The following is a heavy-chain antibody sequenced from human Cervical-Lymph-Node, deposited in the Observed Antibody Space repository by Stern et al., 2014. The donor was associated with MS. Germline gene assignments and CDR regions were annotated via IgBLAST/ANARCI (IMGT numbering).Heavy chain of an antibody. Sequence: EVQLVQSGQEVKRPGESLKISCQASGYTFTSYWIGWVRQMPGKGLEWIAIFFPGGSDIRYSPSFQGQVTISADKSSSTAYLQWNNLKASDTAIYYCARQRYFDYWGQGTLVTVSS. CDR1: GYTFTSYW. V-gene: IGHV5-51*01. CDR3: ARQRYFDY. J-gene: IGHJ4*02. CDR2: FFPGGSDI.